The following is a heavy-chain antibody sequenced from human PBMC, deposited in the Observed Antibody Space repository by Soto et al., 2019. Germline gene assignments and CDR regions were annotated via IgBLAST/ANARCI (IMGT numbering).Heavy chain of an antibody. CDR3: AKYPLRPSRYFDY. V-gene: IGHV3-23*01. D-gene: IGHD5-12*01. Sequence: GGSLRLSCATSGFTFSSYAMSWVRQAPGKGLEWVSAISGSGGSTYYADSVKGRFTISRDNSKNTLYLQMNSLRAEDTAVYYCAKYPLRPSRYFDYCGQATLVTVSP. CDR2: ISGSGGST. CDR1: GFTFSSYA. J-gene: IGHJ4*02.